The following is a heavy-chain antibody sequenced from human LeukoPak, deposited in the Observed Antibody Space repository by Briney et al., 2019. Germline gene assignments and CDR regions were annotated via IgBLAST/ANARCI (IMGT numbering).Heavy chain of an antibody. CDR3: ARFVSHKGVSRTSVLGY. J-gene: IGHJ4*02. V-gene: IGHV3-30*04. D-gene: IGHD2-21*01. CDR2: ISYDGSNK. Sequence: GRSLRLSCAASGFTFSSYAMHWVRQAPGKGLEWVAVISYDGSNKYYADSVKGRFTISRDNSKNTLYLQMNSLRAEDTAVYYCARFVSHKGVSRTSVLGYWGQGTLVTVSS. CDR1: GFTFSSYA.